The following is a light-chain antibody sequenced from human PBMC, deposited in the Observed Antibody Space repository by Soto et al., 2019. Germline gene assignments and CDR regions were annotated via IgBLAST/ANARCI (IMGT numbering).Light chain of an antibody. CDR3: CSYTSSGTLV. Sequence: QSALTQPASVSGSRGQSISISCAGTNSDIGSYNLVSWYQQHPGKAPKLMIYEVNTRPSGISNRFSGSKSGNTASLTISGLQVEDEADYYCCSYTSSGTLVFGGGTQLTVL. J-gene: IGLJ2*01. V-gene: IGLV2-23*02. CDR1: NSDIGSYNL. CDR2: EVN.